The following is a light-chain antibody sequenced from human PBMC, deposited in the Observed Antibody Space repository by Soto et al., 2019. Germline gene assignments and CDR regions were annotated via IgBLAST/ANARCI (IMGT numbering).Light chain of an antibody. V-gene: IGLV1-47*01. CDR3: AAWDASLSSVV. CDR2: MNN. CDR1: SSNIGTNY. J-gene: IGLJ3*02. Sequence: QSVLTQPPSASGPPGQSVAISCSVSSSNIGTNYLYWYQHLPGTAPRLLIYMNNQRPSGVPDRFSGSKSGTSASLAITGLRSEDEADYYCAAWDASLSSVVFGGGTQLTVL.